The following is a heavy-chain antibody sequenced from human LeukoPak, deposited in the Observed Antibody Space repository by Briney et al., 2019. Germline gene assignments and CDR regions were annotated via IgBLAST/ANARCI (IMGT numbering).Heavy chain of an antibody. CDR2: INHSGST. D-gene: IGHD6-19*01. J-gene: IGHJ4*02. CDR3: ARRRMIAVAGIPRPFDY. V-gene: IGHV4-34*01. CDR1: GGSFSGYY. Sequence: SETLSLTCAVYGGSFSGYYWSWIRQPPGKGLEWIGEINHSGSTNYNPSLKSRVTISVDTSKNQFSLKLSSVTAADTAVYYCARRRMIAVAGIPRPFDYWSQGTLVTVSS.